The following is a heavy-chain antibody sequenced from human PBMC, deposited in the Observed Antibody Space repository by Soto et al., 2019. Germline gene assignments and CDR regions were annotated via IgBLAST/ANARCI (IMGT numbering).Heavy chain of an antibody. D-gene: IGHD1-20*01. J-gene: IGHJ5*02. CDR3: ARVGPRYNWNDGFNWFDP. CDR1: GYIFTSYV. Sequence: ASVKVSCKASGYIFTSYVMEWVRQAPGQRLEWMGWINAGNGNTKYSQKFQGRVTITRDTSANTAYMELSSLRSDDTAVYYCARVGPRYNWNDGFNWFDPWGQGTLVTVSS. V-gene: IGHV1-3*01. CDR2: INAGNGNT.